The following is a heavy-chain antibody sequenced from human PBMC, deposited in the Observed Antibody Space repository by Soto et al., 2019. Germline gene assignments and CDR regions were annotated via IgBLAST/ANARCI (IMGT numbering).Heavy chain of an antibody. V-gene: IGHV4-30-4*01. CDR1: GDSISTVDYF. CDR2: IYKSTTT. J-gene: IGHJ5*01. Sequence: QVHLLESGPGLVKPSQTLSLTCSVSGDSISTVDYFWAWIRQPPGQALEYIGYIYKSTTTYYNSSFESRVAISLDTSKSQFSLTVTSVTAADTAVYFCARGRYCLTGRCFPNWFDSWGQGTLVTVSS. D-gene: IGHD2-15*01. CDR3: ARGRYCLTGRCFPNWFDS.